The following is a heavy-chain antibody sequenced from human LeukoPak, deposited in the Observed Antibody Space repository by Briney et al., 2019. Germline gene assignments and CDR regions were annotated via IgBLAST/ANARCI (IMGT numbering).Heavy chain of an antibody. CDR1: RYTLSEVS. CDR3: APANGGY. J-gene: IGHJ4*02. CDR2: FDPEDGET. D-gene: IGHD3-10*01. V-gene: IGHV1-24*01. Sequence: ASVKVSCKASRYTLSEVSVHWVRQAPGTGLEWMGGFDPEDGETIYAQKFQGRVTMTEDTSTDTAYMELSSLRSEDTAVYYCAPANGGYWGQGTLVTVSS.